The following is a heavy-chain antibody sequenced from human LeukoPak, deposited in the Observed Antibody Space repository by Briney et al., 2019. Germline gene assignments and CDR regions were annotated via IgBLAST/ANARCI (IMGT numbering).Heavy chain of an antibody. J-gene: IGHJ4*02. CDR2: IKTDGSDK. D-gene: IGHD3-10*01. CDR3: ARDSLIQYGSGSYWGFDY. V-gene: IGHV3-7*01. Sequence: GGTRRISCAASGFTFSNYWMSWVRQAPGKGPEWVGDIKTDGSDKYYVGSVKGRFTISRDNAKNSLYLQMNSLRAEDTAVYYCARDSLIQYGSGSYWGFDYWGQGILVTVSS. CDR1: GFTFSNYW.